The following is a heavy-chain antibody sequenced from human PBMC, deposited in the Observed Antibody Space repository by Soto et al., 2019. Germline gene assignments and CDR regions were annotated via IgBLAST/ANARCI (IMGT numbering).Heavy chain of an antibody. J-gene: IGHJ4*02. CDR2: IYYSGST. CDR1: GGSISSYY. V-gene: IGHV4-59*12. Sequence: SETLSLICTVSGGSISSYYWSWIRQPPGKGLEWIGYIYYSGSTSYADYVKGRDTISRDNSKNTFFLKMNTLSPEDTAVYSCARGWYSFDYWGQGTRVTVPS. CDR3: ARGWYSFDY. D-gene: IGHD6-19*01.